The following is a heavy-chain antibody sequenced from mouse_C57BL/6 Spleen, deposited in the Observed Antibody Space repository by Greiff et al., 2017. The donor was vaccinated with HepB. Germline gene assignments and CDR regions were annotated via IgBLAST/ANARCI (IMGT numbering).Heavy chain of an antibody. CDR2: INPSTGGT. CDR1: GYSFTGYY. D-gene: IGHD1-1*01. V-gene: IGHV1-42*01. CDR3: ALPYYGSSPFAY. J-gene: IGHJ3*01. Sequence: EVKLQESGPELVKPGASVKISCKASGYSFTGYYMNWVKQRPEKSLEWIGEINPSTGGTTYNQKFKAKATLTVDTSSRKAYMQLKSLTSEDSAVYYCALPYYGSSPFAYWGQGTLVTVSA.